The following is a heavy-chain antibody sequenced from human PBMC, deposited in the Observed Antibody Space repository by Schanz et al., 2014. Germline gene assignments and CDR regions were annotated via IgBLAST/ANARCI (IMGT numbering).Heavy chain of an antibody. J-gene: IGHJ3*02. Sequence: QLMQSGSEVRKPGASATVSCKASGYTFNNHGISWVRQAPGQGPELMGWINAHTGNTQYAQKFQGRVNMTRDTVTTTVHLELTRLRTDDTAIYYCARVHIATYHYNSPGAFDIWGQGTRVTVSS. V-gene: IGHV1-18*01. CDR3: ARVHIATYHYNSPGAFDI. CDR1: GYTFNNHG. CDR2: INAHTGNT. D-gene: IGHD3-10*01.